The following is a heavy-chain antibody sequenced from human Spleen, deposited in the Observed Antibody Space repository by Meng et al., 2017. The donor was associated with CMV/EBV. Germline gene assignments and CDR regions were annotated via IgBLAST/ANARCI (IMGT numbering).Heavy chain of an antibody. CDR1: GFTFDDNG. V-gene: IGHV3-23*03. Sequence: GGSLRLSCAASGFTFDDNGMSWVRQAPGKGLEWVSVIYSGGSSTYYADSVKGRFTISRDNSKNTLYLQMNSLRAEDTAVYYCAKAGAIPAAIRYFDYWGQGTLVTVSS. CDR2: IYSGGSST. CDR3: AKAGAIPAAIRYFDY. J-gene: IGHJ4*02. D-gene: IGHD2-2*01.